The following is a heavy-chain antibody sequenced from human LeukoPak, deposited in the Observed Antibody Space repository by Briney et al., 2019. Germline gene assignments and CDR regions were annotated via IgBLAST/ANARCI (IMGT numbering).Heavy chain of an antibody. Sequence: ASVKVSCKASGGTFSSYAINWVRQATGQGLEWMGWMNPNSGNTGYAQKFQGRVTMTRNTSISTAYMELSSLRSEDTAVYYCARGYRWDYYYYYYMDVWGKGTTVTISS. V-gene: IGHV1-8*02. CDR2: MNPNSGNT. CDR3: ARGYRWDYYYYYYMDV. CDR1: GGTFSSYA. J-gene: IGHJ6*03. D-gene: IGHD5-24*01.